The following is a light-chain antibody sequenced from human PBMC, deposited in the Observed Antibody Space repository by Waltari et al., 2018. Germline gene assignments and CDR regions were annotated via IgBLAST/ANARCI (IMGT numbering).Light chain of an antibody. J-gene: IGLJ1*01. CDR1: SRYVGASQY. CDR2: DVT. V-gene: IGLV2-11*01. Sequence: QSALTQPRSVSGSPGQSVTIPCTGTSRYVGASQYVSWFQQHPGGAPKLLIFDVTERPSGVPDRFSGSKSANTASLTISGLQPDDEADYYCCSYAGTYTYVFGPGTSVTVL. CDR3: CSYAGTYTYV.